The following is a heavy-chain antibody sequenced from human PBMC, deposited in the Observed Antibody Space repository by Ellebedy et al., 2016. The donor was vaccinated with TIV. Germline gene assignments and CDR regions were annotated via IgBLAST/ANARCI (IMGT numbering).Heavy chain of an antibody. CDR2: INTNSGNP. Sequence: AASVKVSCKASGYTFASYGVNWVRQAPGQGLEWMGWINTNSGNPTYAQAFTGRIVFSLDTSVSTAYLQISSLRAEDSAVYYCARTGIWGNAFDIWGRGALVIVSS. CDR3: ARTGIWGNAFDI. V-gene: IGHV7-4-1*02. CDR1: GYTFASYG. D-gene: IGHD3-9*01. J-gene: IGHJ2*01.